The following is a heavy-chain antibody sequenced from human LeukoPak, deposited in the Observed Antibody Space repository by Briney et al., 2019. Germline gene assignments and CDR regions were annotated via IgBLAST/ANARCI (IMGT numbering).Heavy chain of an antibody. Sequence: PGGSLRLSCAASGFTFSTYGLHWVRQAPGKGLEWVALIWYDGSNKYYADSVKGRFTISRDNSKNTLYLQMNSLRAEDTAVYYCAREKQKYSSGWYCLDYWGQETLVTVSS. J-gene: IGHJ4*02. CDR3: AREKQKYSSGWYCLDY. D-gene: IGHD6-19*01. CDR1: GFTFSTYG. CDR2: IWYDGSNK. V-gene: IGHV3-33*01.